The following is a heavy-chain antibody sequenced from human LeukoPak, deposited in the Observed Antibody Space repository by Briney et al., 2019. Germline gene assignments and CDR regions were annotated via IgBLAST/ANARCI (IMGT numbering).Heavy chain of an antibody. J-gene: IGHJ6*03. CDR2: IGTSSTTI. D-gene: IGHD6-25*01. V-gene: IGHV3-48*01. CDR3: ARFAAGGSYYYYMDV. CDR1: GFTFSSYT. Sequence: GGSLRLSCGASGFTFSSYTMNWVRQPPGKGLEWVSNIGTSSTTIYYADSVKGRFTISRDNAKNSLYLQMNSLRADDTAVYYCARFAAGGSYYYYMDVWGKGTTVTVSS.